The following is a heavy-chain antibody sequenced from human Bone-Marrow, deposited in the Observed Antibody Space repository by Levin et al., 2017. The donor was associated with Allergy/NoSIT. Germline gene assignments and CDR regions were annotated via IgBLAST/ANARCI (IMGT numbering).Heavy chain of an antibody. CDR2: VYPTDSSA. V-gene: IGHV5-51*01. CDR3: ARGNYNFWSGNYHSFDF. CDR1: GYPFTNHR. J-gene: IGHJ4*02. Sequence: GESLKISCKASGYPFTNHRIGWVRQVPGKGLEWMGVVYPTDSSATYGPSFQGRVTMSVDKSISTAYLQWTSLHASDTAIYFCARGNYNFWSGNYHSFDFWGQGTLLSVSS. D-gene: IGHD3-3*01.